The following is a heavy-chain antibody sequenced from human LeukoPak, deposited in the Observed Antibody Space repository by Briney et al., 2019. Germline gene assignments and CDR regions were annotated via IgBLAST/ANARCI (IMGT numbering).Heavy chain of an antibody. CDR3: ARDLVVPAALYDFDI. CDR2: IIPIFGTA. J-gene: IGHJ3*02. D-gene: IGHD2-2*01. Sequence: GASVKVSCKASGYTFTSYDISWVRQAPGQGLEWMGGIIPIFGTANYAQKFQGRVTITTDESTSTAYMELSSLRSEDTAVYYCARDLVVPAALYDFDIWGQGTMVTVSS. CDR1: GYTFTSYD. V-gene: IGHV1-69*05.